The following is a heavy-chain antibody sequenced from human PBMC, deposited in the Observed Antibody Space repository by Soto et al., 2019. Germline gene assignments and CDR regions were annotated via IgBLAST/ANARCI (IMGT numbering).Heavy chain of an antibody. V-gene: IGHV3-23*01. Sequence: GSLXLSCAASGFTFGQFVMTWVRQAPGKGLEWVSTITGSSGSTTYTESVKGRFTISRDNSKNSLYLQMNNLRADDTAIYYCAKADTGWFAPWGRGTLVTVSS. CDR3: AKADTGWFAP. CDR1: GFTFGQFV. J-gene: IGHJ5*02. CDR2: ITGSSGST. D-gene: IGHD3-10*01.